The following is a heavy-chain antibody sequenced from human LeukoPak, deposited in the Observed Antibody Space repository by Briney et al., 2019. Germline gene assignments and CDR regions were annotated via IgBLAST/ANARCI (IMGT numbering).Heavy chain of an antibody. V-gene: IGHV3-23*01. CDR1: GFTFSSYA. Sequence: GGSLRLSCAASGFTFSSYAMSWVRQAPGKGLEWVSAISGSGGSTYYADSVKGRFTISRDNSKNTLYLEMNSLRAEDTAVYYCAKAKVLWFGEYVDYWGQGTLVTVSS. CDR2: ISGSGGST. CDR3: AKAKVLWFGEYVDY. J-gene: IGHJ4*02. D-gene: IGHD3-10*01.